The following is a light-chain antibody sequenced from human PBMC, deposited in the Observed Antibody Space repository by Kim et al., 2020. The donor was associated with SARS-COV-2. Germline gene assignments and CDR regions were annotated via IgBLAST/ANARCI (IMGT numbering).Light chain of an antibody. CDR1: QSLLHSKGYNY. CDR3: MQALQTPNS. J-gene: IGKJ2*03. Sequence: EPASISCRSSQSLLHSKGYNYLDWYLQKPGQSPQLLIYMTSYRASGVPDRFSGSGSGTDFTLKISSVEAEDVGVYYCMQALQTPNSFGQGTKLEI. V-gene: IGKV2-28*01. CDR2: MTS.